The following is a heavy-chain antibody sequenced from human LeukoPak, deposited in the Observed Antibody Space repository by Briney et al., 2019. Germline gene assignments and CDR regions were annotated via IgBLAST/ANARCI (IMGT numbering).Heavy chain of an antibody. V-gene: IGHV3-30*02. CDR2: IWYDGSNK. CDR3: AKLDWNDGSYYFDY. D-gene: IGHD1-1*01. Sequence: PGGSLRLSCAASGFTFSSYGMHWVRQAPGKGLEWVAVIWYDGSNKYYADSVKGRFSISRDNSQNTVTLQMNNLRVEDTAIYYCAKLDWNDGSYYFDYWGQGTLVTVSS. J-gene: IGHJ4*02. CDR1: GFTFSSYG.